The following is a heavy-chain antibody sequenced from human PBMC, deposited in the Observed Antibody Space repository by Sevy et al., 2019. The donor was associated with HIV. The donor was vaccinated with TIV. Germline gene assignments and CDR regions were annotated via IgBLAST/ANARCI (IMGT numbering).Heavy chain of an antibody. D-gene: IGHD2-15*01. CDR1: GYTFTGYY. J-gene: IGHJ5*02. Sequence: ASVKVSCKASGYTFTGYYVHWVRQAPGQGLEWMGWTNPNSGGTNYAQKFQGRVTMTRDTSISTAYMELSRLRSDDTAVYYCARERVYCSGGSCKPGGWFDPWGQGTLVTVSS. CDR2: TNPNSGGT. V-gene: IGHV1-2*02. CDR3: ARERVYCSGGSCKPGGWFDP.